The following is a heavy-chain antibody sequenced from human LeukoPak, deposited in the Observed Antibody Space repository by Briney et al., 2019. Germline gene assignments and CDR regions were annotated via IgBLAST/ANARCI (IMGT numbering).Heavy chain of an antibody. D-gene: IGHD3-22*01. J-gene: IGHJ5*02. V-gene: IGHV4-59*01. CDR1: GGSISSYY. CDR3: ARATDYYDSSGYTQHPDNWFDP. Sequence: PSETLSLTCTVSGGSISSYYWSWIRQPPGKGLEWIGYIYYSGSTNYNPSLKSRVTISVDPSKNQFSLKLSSVTAADTAVYYCARATDYYDSSGYTQHPDNWFDPWGQGTLVTVSS. CDR2: IYYSGST.